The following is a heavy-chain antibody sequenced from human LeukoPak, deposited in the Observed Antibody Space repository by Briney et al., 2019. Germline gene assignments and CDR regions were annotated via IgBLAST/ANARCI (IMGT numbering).Heavy chain of an antibody. V-gene: IGHV3-48*03. CDR2: ISYTGSNK. Sequence: GGSLRLSCAASGFTFSSYEMNWVRQAPGKGLEWLSYISYTGSNKYYADSAKGRFTISRDNSQNTLYLQINSLRAEDTAIYYCSRYCSTTTCPGYYYGMDIWGQGTAVTVSS. D-gene: IGHD2-2*01. CDR3: SRYCSTTTCPGYYYGMDI. CDR1: GFTFSSYE. J-gene: IGHJ6*02.